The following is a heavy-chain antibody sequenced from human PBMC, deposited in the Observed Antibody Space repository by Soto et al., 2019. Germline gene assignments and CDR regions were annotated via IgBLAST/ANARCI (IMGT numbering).Heavy chain of an antibody. CDR3: ATRYYDILTGYYPPGGDAFAI. CDR2: INPNSGGT. J-gene: IGHJ3*02. D-gene: IGHD3-9*01. Sequence: ASGKVSCKASGYTFTGYYMHWVRQAPGQGLEWMGWINPNSGGTNYAQKFQGRVTMTRDTSISTAYMELSRLRSDDTAVYYCATRYYDILTGYYPPGGDAFAIWGQGTRGTVS. CDR1: GYTFTGYY. V-gene: IGHV1-2*02.